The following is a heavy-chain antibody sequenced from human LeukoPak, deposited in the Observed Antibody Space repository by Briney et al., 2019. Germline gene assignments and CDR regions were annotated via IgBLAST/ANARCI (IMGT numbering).Heavy chain of an antibody. D-gene: IGHD5-18*01. J-gene: IGHJ3*02. CDR2: IYSSGST. Sequence: PSETLSLTCRVSGTSINSGSNYWGWIRQPPGKTLEWIGSIYSSGSTYYNPSLKSRVIIMIDTPKNHFSLTLSSVTAADTAVYYCARSDGYGLVGIWGQGTMVTVSS. CDR1: GTSINSGSNY. V-gene: IGHV4-39*07. CDR3: ARSDGYGLVGI.